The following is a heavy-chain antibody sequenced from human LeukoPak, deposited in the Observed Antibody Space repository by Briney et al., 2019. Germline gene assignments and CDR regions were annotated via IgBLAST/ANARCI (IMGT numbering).Heavy chain of an antibody. J-gene: IGHJ4*02. D-gene: IGHD1-26*01. V-gene: IGHV4-39*01. CDR1: GASVSSSSYY. CDR2: VFYSGST. CDR3: ATRRSGSHPYY. Sequence: TSETLSLTCTVSGASVSSSSYYWEWIRQPPGKGLEWVGSVFYSGSTNYNPSLKSRVTMSVDTSKNQFPLRLSSVTATDTAVYYCATRRSGSHPYYWGQGTLVTVSS.